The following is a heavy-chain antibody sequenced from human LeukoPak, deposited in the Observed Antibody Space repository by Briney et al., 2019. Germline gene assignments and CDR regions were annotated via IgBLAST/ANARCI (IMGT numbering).Heavy chain of an antibody. CDR1: GYTFTSHG. V-gene: IGHV1-18*01. J-gene: IGHJ2*01. CDR2: ISTYNGNT. D-gene: IGHD5-18*01. CDR3: ARVGYSYGYSWYFDL. Sequence: ASVKVSCKASGYTFTSHGISWVRQAPGQGLEWMGWISTYNGNTNYAQKLQGRVTMTEDTSTDTAYMELSSLRSEDTAVYYCARVGYSYGYSWYFDLWGRGTLVTVSS.